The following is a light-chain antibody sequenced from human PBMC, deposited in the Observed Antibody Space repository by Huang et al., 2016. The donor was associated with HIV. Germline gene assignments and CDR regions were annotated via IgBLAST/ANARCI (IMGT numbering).Light chain of an antibody. Sequence: DIQMTQSPSSLSASVGDRVFISSRTSQNIVNYLNWYQQKTGKAPKLLIYAASTVGSGVPSRFSGGGSGTVFILTINSLQSDDFASYFCQQTYATPWTFGQGTKVDIK. J-gene: IGKJ1*01. CDR3: QQTYATPWT. CDR1: QNIVNY. V-gene: IGKV1-39*01. CDR2: AAS.